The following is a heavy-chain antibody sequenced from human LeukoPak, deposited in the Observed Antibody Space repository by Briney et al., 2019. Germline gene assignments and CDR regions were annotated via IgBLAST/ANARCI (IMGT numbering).Heavy chain of an antibody. CDR2: IYRSGST. Sequence: MASETLPLTCAVSGYSISSGYYWGWIRQPPGKGLEWIGTIYRSGSTYYNNPSLKSRVTISVDTSKNQFSLKLSSVTAADTAVYYCARGATTAFHFDYWGQGTLVTVSS. CDR3: ARGATTAFHFDY. D-gene: IGHD1-26*01. J-gene: IGHJ4*02. V-gene: IGHV4-38-2*01. CDR1: GYSISSGYY.